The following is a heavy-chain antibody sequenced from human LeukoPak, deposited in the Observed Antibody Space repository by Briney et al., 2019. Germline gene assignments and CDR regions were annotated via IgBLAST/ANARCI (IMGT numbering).Heavy chain of an antibody. CDR1: GYTFTGYY. CDR3: ASGQFRRLVSTHNWFDP. J-gene: IGHJ5*02. D-gene: IGHD3-9*01. Sequence: GASVKVSCKASGYTFTGYYMHWVRQAPGQGLEWMGWINPNSGGTSYAQKFQGRVTMTRDTSISTAYMELSRLRSDDTAVYYCASGQFRRLVSTHNWFDPWGQGTLVTVSS. V-gene: IGHV1-2*02. CDR2: INPNSGGT.